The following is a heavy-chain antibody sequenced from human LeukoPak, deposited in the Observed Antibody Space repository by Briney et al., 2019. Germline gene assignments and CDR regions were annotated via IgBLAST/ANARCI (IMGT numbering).Heavy chain of an antibody. V-gene: IGHV3-7*01. CDR2: IKQDGTEK. Sequence: GGSLRLSCAASGFSFTTYWMSWVRQAPGKGLEWVANIKQDGTEKYYVDSVKGGFTISRDNAKNSLYLQMNSLRVEDTAVYYCAKLAKYFYGSETYYFFEHWGQGTPVTASS. CDR1: GFSFTTYW. J-gene: IGHJ4*02. D-gene: IGHD3-10*01. CDR3: AKLAKYFYGSETYYFFEH.